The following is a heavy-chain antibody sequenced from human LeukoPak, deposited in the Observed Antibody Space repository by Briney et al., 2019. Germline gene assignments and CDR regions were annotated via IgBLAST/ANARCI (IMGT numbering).Heavy chain of an antibody. CDR1: GLTVSTTS. J-gene: IGHJ3*01. D-gene: IGHD1-26*01. CDR3: GSYRRAYDV. Sequence: GGSLRLSCAACGLTVSTTSMTWVRQAPGKGLEWVSDILDDGRIYYADSVKGRFTISRDHSQNKVNLQMDNLRAEDAAIYYCGSYRRAYDVWGQGTVVTVAS. CDR2: ILDDGRI. V-gene: IGHV3-53*01.